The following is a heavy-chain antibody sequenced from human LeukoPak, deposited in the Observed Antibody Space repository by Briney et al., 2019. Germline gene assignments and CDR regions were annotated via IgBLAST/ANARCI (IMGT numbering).Heavy chain of an antibody. Sequence: RGSLRLSCAASGFTFRNYVIHWVRQAPGKGLEWVAVTSSDLNVKLYADSVKGRFTISRDNSRSTLYLQMNSLRPEDTAIYYCAREGYYGSGSPPSLYFDYWGQGTMVTVSS. CDR1: GFTFRNYV. J-gene: IGHJ4*02. CDR3: AREGYYGSGSPPSLYFDY. D-gene: IGHD3-10*01. V-gene: IGHV3-30-3*01. CDR2: TSSDLNVK.